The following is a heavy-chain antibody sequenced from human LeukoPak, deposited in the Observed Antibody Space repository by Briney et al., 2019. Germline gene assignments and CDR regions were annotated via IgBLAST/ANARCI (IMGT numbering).Heavy chain of an antibody. CDR1: GFTFSSYG. Sequence: PGGSLRLSCAASGFTFSSYGMHSVRQAPGKGLEWVAVISYDGSNKYYADSVKGRFTISRDNSKNTLYLQMNSLRAEDTAVYYCANAYYDSSGYYFVDCWGQGTLVTVSS. CDR3: ANAYYDSSGYYFVDC. D-gene: IGHD3-22*01. V-gene: IGHV3-30*18. CDR2: ISYDGSNK. J-gene: IGHJ4*02.